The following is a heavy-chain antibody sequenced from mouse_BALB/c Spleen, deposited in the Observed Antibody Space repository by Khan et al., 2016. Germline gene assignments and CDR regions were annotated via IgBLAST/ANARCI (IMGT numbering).Heavy chain of an antibody. Sequence: QVQLQQSGAELVRPGSSVKISCKASGYAFSSYWMTWVKQRPGQGLEWIGQIYPGDGDTNYNGKFKGKATLTADTSSSPAYMQLSSFISEDSAVYFCARRAMDYWGQGTSVTVSS. CDR3: ARRAMDY. V-gene: IGHV1-80*01. J-gene: IGHJ4*01. CDR2: IYPGDGDT. CDR1: GYAFSSYW.